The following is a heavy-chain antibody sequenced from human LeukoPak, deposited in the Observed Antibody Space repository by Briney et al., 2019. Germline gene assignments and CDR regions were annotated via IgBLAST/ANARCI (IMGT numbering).Heavy chain of an antibody. D-gene: IGHD2-21*02. CDR3: ARLLNNDNSGDPDTFDI. J-gene: IGHJ3*02. CDR2: IYYSGRT. V-gene: IGHV4-59*01. Sequence: SETLSLTCTVSGGSISTNYWSWIRQPPGKRLEYIGYIYYSGRTNYNPSLKSRVTISADTSKNNLSLKLTSVTAADTAVYYCARLLNNDNSGDPDTFDIWGQGTMVAVSS. CDR1: GGSISTNY.